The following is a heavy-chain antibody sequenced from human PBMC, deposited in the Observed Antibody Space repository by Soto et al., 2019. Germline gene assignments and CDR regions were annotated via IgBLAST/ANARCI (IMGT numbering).Heavy chain of an antibody. Sequence: ASVKVSCKASGYTFTGYYMHWGRQAPGQGLEWMGWINPNSGGTNYAQKFQGWVTMTRETSISTAYMELSRLRSDDTAVYYCARPHSGSYRDYFDYWGQGTLVTVSS. CDR2: INPNSGGT. V-gene: IGHV1-2*04. CDR1: GYTFTGYY. CDR3: ARPHSGSYRDYFDY. J-gene: IGHJ4*02. D-gene: IGHD1-26*01.